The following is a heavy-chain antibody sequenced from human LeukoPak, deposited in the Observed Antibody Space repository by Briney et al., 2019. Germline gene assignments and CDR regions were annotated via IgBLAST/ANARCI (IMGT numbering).Heavy chain of an antibody. V-gene: IGHV3-30-3*01. CDR2: ISYDGSNK. CDR1: GFTFSSYA. J-gene: IGHJ4*02. Sequence: GGSLRLSCAASGFTFSSYAMHWVRQAPGKGLEWVAVISYDGSNKYYADSVKGRLTISRDNSKNTLYLQMNSLRAEDTAVYYCARVRGYSGYDFGYWGQGTLVTVSS. CDR3: ARVRGYSGYDFGY. D-gene: IGHD5-12*01.